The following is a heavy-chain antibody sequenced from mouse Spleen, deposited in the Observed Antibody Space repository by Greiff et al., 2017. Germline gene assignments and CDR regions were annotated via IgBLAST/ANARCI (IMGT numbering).Heavy chain of an antibody. CDR1: GFTFSSYA. J-gene: IGHJ2*01. CDR2: ISSGGGNT. CDR3: ARHYGSWYFDY. D-gene: IGHD1-2*01. Sequence: EVMLVESGGGLVKLGGSLKLSCAASGFTFSSYAMSWVRQTPEKRLEWVATISSGGGNTYYPDSVKGRFTISRDNAKNTLYLQMSSLKSEDTAMYYCARHYGSWYFDYWGQGTTLTVSS. V-gene: IGHV5-9*01.